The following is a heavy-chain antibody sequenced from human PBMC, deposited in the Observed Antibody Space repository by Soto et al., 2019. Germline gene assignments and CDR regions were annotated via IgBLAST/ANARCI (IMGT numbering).Heavy chain of an antibody. Sequence: QVQLVESGGGVVQPGRSLRLSCAASGFTFSSYGMHWVRQAPGKGLEWVAVIWYDGSNKYYADSVKGRFTISRDNSKNTLYRHMNSLRAADTAVYYCARAGVCTNGVCYHCYFDLWGRGTLVTVSS. CDR2: IWYDGSNK. CDR1: GFTFSSYG. J-gene: IGHJ2*01. D-gene: IGHD2-8*01. V-gene: IGHV3-33*01. CDR3: ARAGVCTNGVCYHCYFDL.